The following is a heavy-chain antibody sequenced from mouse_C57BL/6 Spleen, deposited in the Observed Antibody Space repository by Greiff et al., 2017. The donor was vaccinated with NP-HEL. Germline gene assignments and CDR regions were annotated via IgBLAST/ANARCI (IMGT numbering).Heavy chain of an antibody. V-gene: IGHV1-80*01. CDR3: ARGGDYYGSAWFAY. CDR1: GYAFSSYW. J-gene: IGHJ3*01. D-gene: IGHD1-1*01. CDR2: IYPGDGDT. Sequence: QVQLQQSGAELVKPGASVKISCKASGYAFSSYWINWVKQRPGKGLEWIGQIYPGDGDTNYNGKFKGKATLTADKSSSTAYMQLSSLTSEDSAVYFCARGGDYYGSAWFAYWGQGTLVTVSA.